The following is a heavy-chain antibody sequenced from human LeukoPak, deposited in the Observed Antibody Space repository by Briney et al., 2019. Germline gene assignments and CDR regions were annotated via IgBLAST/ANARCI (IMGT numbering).Heavy chain of an antibody. CDR3: ARGEPYYYDSSGYPQKYYFDY. Sequence: SQTLSLTFAISGDSVSSNSTAWNWIRQSPSKGLEWLGRTYYRSKWFSDDAVSVKSRITINPDTSKNQFSLQLNSVTPEDTAVYYCARGEPYYYDSSGYPQKYYFDYWGQGTLVTVSS. D-gene: IGHD3-22*01. J-gene: IGHJ4*02. CDR1: GDSVSSNSTA. V-gene: IGHV6-1*01. CDR2: TYYRSKWFS.